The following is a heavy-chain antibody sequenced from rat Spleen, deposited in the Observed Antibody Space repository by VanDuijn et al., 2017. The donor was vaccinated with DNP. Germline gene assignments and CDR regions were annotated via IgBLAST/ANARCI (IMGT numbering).Heavy chain of an antibody. CDR1: GFTFSGYW. V-gene: IGHV5-31*01. J-gene: IGHJ2*01. Sequence: EVQLVESGGGLVQPGRSLKVSCVASGFTFSGYWMYWIRQAPGKGLDWVATISNTGDSTYYRDSVKGRFTISRDNGESSFYLQMNSLWSEDTATYYCTRGSSLPGYLDYWGQGVLVTVSS. D-gene: IGHD1-4*01. CDR3: TRGSSLPGYLDY. CDR2: ISNTGDST.